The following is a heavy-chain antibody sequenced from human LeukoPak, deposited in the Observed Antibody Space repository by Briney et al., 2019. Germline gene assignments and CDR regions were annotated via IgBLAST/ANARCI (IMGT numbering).Heavy chain of an antibody. D-gene: IGHD2-2*01. CDR3: AKGDCSSTSCSGFYGMDV. CDR2: TGGGST. J-gene: IGHJ6*04. V-gene: IGHV3-23*01. Sequence: GGSLRLSCAASGFTFSSYAMSWVRQAPGKGLEWVSTTGGGSTYYADSVKGRFTISRDNSKSTLYLQMNSLRAEDTAVYYCAKGDCSSTSCSGFYGMDVWGRGTTVTVSS. CDR1: GFTFSSYA.